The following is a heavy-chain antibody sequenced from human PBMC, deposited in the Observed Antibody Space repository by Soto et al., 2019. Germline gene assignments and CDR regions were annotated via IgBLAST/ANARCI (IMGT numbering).Heavy chain of an antibody. CDR1: GYTFTAYY. CDR3: ARAGVWGYCSSTSCYIDY. J-gene: IGHJ4*02. CDR2: INPNSGGT. Sequence: ASVKVSCKASGYTFTAYYIHWMRQAPGQGLGWMGWINPNSGGTNYAQKFQGRVTMTRDTSISTAYMELSSLRSDDTAVYYCARAGVWGYCSSTSCYIDYWGQGTLVTVSS. D-gene: IGHD2-2*01. V-gene: IGHV1-2*02.